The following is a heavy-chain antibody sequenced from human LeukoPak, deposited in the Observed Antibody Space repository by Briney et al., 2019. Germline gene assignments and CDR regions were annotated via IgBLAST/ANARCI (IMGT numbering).Heavy chain of an antibody. J-gene: IGHJ4*02. D-gene: IGHD2-15*01. V-gene: IGHV3-23*01. CDR1: GFTFSSYA. Sequence: SGGSLRLSCAASGFTFSSYAMSWVRQAPGKGLEWVSAISGSGGSTYYADSVKGRFTISRDNSKNTLYLQMGSLRAEDMAVYYCARTGCSGGSCYYDYWGQGTLVTVSS. CDR2: ISGSGGST. CDR3: ARTGCSGGSCYYDY.